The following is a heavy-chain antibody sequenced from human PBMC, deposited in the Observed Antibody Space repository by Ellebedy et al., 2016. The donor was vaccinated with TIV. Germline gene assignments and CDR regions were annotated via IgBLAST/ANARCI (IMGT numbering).Heavy chain of an antibody. D-gene: IGHD3-22*01. J-gene: IGHJ2*01. CDR3: ARDPADSRGYYYWYFDV. CDR2: FLPMFGTA. V-gene: IGHV1-69*13. CDR1: GGTFSTYA. Sequence: ASVKVSCKAFGGTFSTYALNWVRQAPGQGLEWIGAFLPMFGTATSAQKFQGRVAITADESMTTAYMDLSRLRSEDTAVYYCARDPADSRGYYYWYFDVWGRGTLVTVSS.